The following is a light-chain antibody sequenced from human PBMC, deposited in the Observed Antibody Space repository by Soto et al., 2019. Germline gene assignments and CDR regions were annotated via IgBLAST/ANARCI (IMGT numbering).Light chain of an antibody. Sequence: QSVLTQPPSVSEAPRQRVTISCSGNTSNIGNNAVNWYQQLPGKAPKLLIYYDDLVPSGVSDRFSGSKSGTSASLAISGLQSEDEADYYCASWDDRLNVWVFGGGTKLTVL. J-gene: IGLJ3*02. V-gene: IGLV1-36*01. CDR2: YDD. CDR3: ASWDDRLNVWV. CDR1: TSNIGNNA.